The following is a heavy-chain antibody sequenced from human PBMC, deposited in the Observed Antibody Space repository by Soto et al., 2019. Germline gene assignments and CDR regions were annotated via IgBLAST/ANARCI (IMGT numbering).Heavy chain of an antibody. CDR1: GYPLPTYG. Sequence: QVQVMQSGAQLTQPGASVKVSCETSGYPLPTYGLSWVRQAPGHGLEWMGWIVGDSGNTVYAQKFQCRVTMYRDTSTSTGYMELRRLTSDDSALYYCATVSGYGSGSIRFDFWGQGTLVSVSS. D-gene: IGHD3-10*01. J-gene: IGHJ4*02. CDR3: ATVSGYGSGSIRFDF. V-gene: IGHV1-18*01. CDR2: IVGDSGNT.